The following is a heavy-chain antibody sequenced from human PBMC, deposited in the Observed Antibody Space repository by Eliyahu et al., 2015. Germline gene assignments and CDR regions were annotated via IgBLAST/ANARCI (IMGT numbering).Heavy chain of an antibody. D-gene: IGHD6-19*01. CDR1: XFTFSSYS. V-gene: IGHV3-21*01. CDR2: ISSSSSYI. CDR3: ARGLSSGWYLGAFDI. J-gene: IGHJ3*02. Sequence: EVQLVESGGGLVKPGGSLRLSCXASXFTFSSYSMNWVRQAPGKGLEWVSSISSSSSYIXYADSVKGRFTISRDNAKNSLYLQMNSLRAEDTAVYYCARGLSSGWYLGAFDIWGQGTMVTVSS.